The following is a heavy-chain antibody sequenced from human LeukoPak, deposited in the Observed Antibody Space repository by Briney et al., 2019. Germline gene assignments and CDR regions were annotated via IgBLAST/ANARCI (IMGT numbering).Heavy chain of an antibody. V-gene: IGHV4-39*01. CDR3: ARQGIVGATSDPPLDY. J-gene: IGHJ4*02. D-gene: IGHD1-26*01. CDR1: GGSISSSSYY. Sequence: SETLSLTCTVSGGSISSSSYYWGWIRQPPGKGLEWIGSIYYRGSTYYNPSLKRRVTISVDTSKKQCSRKLSSVTAADTAVYYCARQGIVGATSDPPLDYWGQGTLVTVSS. CDR2: IYYRGST.